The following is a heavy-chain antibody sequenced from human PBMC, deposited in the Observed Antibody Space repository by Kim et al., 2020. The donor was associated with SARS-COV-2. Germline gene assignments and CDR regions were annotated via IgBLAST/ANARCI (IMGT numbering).Heavy chain of an antibody. J-gene: IGHJ5*02. CDR1: GFTFSGSA. D-gene: IGHD4-17*01. V-gene: IGHV3-73*01. CDR3: TQGGSGDEHWFDL. Sequence: GGSLRLSCAASGFTFSGSAINWVRQASGKGLEWVGRVRSKTNSYAKTYPASVKGRFTISRDDSKNTAHLQMNSLKTEDTAVYFCTQGGSGDEHWFDLWGQGTLVTVSS. CDR2: VRSKTNSYAK.